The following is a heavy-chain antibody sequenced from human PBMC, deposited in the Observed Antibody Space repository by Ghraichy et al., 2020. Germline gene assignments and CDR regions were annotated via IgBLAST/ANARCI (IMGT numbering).Heavy chain of an antibody. Sequence: SQTLSLTCTVSGGSMSSYYWSWIRQPPGKGLEWIGYIYYTGNTNYNPSLRSRATISIDMSKNQFSLKVSSVTTADTAVYYCARGGRCYPFDYWGQGTLVTVSA. D-gene: IGHD2-15*01. CDR1: GGSMSSYY. V-gene: IGHV4-59*01. CDR3: ARGGRCYPFDY. CDR2: IYYTGNT. J-gene: IGHJ4*02.